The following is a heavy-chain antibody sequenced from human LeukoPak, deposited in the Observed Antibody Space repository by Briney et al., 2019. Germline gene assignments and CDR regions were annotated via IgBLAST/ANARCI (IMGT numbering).Heavy chain of an antibody. CDR2: ISSSGATM. CDR3: ARDRDSVAGTRGYFDY. V-gene: IGHV3-48*03. J-gene: IGHJ4*02. D-gene: IGHD6-19*01. CDR1: GFSFSSYE. Sequence: PGGSLRLSCAASGFSFSSYEMNWVRQAPGKGLEWVSYISSSGATMYYADSVKGRFTISRDNAKNSLYLQMNSLRAEDTAVYYCARDRDSVAGTRGYFDYWGQGTLVTVSS.